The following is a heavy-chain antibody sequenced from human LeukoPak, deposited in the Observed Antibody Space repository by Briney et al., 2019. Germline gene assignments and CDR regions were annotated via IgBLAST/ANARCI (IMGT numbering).Heavy chain of an antibody. CDR1: GGTFRSYA. D-gene: IGHD2-2*01. CDR2: IIPIFGTA. V-gene: IGHV1-69*01. J-gene: IGHJ6*04. CDR3: ARSYCSSTSCPLDYYYYGMDV. Sequence: GASVKVSCKASGGTFRSYAISWVRQAPGQGLEWMGGIIPIFGTANYAQKFQGRVTITADESTCTAYMELSSLRSEDTAVYYCARSYCSSTSCPLDYYYYGMDVWGKGTTVTVSS.